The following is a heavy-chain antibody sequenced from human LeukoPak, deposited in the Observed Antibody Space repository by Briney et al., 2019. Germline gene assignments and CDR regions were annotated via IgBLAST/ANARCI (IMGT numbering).Heavy chain of an antibody. CDR3: VTGFTTMAVDYFDY. Sequence: ASVKVSCKVSGKTLSDLSIHWLRQPPGKGLEWLGGSDPEDGERIYAQMFQGRVTMTEDTSIDTAYMELSSLRSENTAVYYCVTGFTTMAVDYFDYWGQGTLVTVSP. CDR1: GKTLSDLS. V-gene: IGHV1-24*01. CDR2: SDPEDGER. J-gene: IGHJ4*02. D-gene: IGHD5-18*01.